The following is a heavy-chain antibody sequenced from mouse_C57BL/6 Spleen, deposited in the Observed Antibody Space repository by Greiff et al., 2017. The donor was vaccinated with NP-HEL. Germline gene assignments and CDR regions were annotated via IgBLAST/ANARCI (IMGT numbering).Heavy chain of an antibody. D-gene: IGHD1-1*01. CDR2: IYPRSGNT. J-gene: IGHJ2*01. Sequence: QVQLQQSGAELARPGASVKLSCKASGYTFTSYGISWVKQRTGQGLEWIGEIYPRSGNTYYNEKFKGKATLTADKSSSTAYMELRSLTSEDSAVYFCARDWDYYGSSYYFDYWGQGTTLTVSS. CDR3: ARDWDYYGSSYYFDY. CDR1: GYTFTSYG. V-gene: IGHV1-81*01.